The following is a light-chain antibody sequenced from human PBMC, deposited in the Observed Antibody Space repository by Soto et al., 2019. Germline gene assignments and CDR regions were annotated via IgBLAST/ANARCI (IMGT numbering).Light chain of an antibody. J-gene: IGKJ2*01. CDR2: GAS. V-gene: IGKV3-20*01. CDR1: QSVSSSY. Sequence: EIVLTQSPGTLSLSPGERATLSCRASQSVSSSYLAWYQQKPGQAPRLLIYGASSRATGIPDRFSGSGSGTDFPLTINRLEPEDFAVYYCQQYGSSPKYTFGQGTKLEIK. CDR3: QQYGSSPKYT.